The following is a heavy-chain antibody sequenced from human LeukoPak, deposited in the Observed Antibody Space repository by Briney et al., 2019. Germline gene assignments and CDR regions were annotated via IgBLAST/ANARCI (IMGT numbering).Heavy chain of an antibody. J-gene: IGHJ5*02. CDR3: ARIGYSYGYSHYYGFDP. D-gene: IGHD5-18*01. V-gene: IGHV1-18*01. CDR2: ISAYNGNT. Sequence: ASVKVSCKASGYTFTNYGISWGRQAPGQGLEWMGWISAYNGNTNYAQKLQGRVTMTTDTSTSTAYMELRSLRSDDTAVYYCARIGYSYGYSHYYGFDPWGQGTLVTVSS. CDR1: GYTFTNYG.